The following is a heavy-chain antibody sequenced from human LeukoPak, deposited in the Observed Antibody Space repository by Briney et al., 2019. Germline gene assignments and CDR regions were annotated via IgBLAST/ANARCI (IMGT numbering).Heavy chain of an antibody. CDR2: ISGSGGST. CDR1: GFTFSSYA. D-gene: IGHD2-15*01. J-gene: IGHJ4*01. CDR3: AEMGSYCSGGSCYPYY. V-gene: IGHV3-23*01. Sequence: GGSLRLSCAASGFTFSSYAMSWVRQPPGKGLAWVSTISGSGGSTYYADSVKGRCTISRDNSKNTVYLQMNCLRADDTAVYYCAEMGSYCSGGSCYPYYWGQGTLVTVSS.